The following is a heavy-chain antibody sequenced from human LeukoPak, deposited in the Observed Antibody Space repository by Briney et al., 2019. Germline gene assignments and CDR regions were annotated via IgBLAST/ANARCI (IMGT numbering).Heavy chain of an antibody. V-gene: IGHV4-34*01. CDR1: GGSFSGYY. D-gene: IGHD4-17*01. CDR3: ARDDYGDYNLDRGWFDP. CDR2: INHSGST. Sequence: SETLSLTCAVYGGSFSGYYWSWIRQPPGKGLEWIGEINHSGSTNYNPSLKSRVTISVDTSKNQFSLKLSSVTAADTALYYCARDDYGDYNLDRGWFDPWGQGTLVTVSS. J-gene: IGHJ5*02.